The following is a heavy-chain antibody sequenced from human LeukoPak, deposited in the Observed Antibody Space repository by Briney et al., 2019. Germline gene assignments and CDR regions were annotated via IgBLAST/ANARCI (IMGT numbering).Heavy chain of an antibody. J-gene: IGHJ4*02. D-gene: IGHD2-21*02. V-gene: IGHV4-34*01. CDR2: INHSGST. CDR3: ARRRVVTASFDY. CDR1: GGSFSGYY. Sequence: SETLSLTCAVYGGSFSGYYWSWIRQPPGKGLEWIGEINHSGSTNYNPSLKSRVTISVDTSKNQFSLKLSSVTAADTAVYYCARRRVVTASFDYWGQGTLVNVSS.